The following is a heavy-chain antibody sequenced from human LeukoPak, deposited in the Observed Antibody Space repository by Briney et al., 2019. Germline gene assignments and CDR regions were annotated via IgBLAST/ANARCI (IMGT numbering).Heavy chain of an antibody. CDR3: ARVGDYNFDY. V-gene: IGHV4-59*01. D-gene: IGHD4-17*01. CDR1: GGSISSYY. J-gene: IGHJ4*02. CDR2: IYYSGST. Sequence: KPSETLSLTCTGSGGSISSYYWSWLRQPPGKGLEWIGYIYYSGSTNYNPSLKSRVTISVDTSKNQFSLKLSSVTAADTAVYYCARVGDYNFDYWGQGTLVTVSS.